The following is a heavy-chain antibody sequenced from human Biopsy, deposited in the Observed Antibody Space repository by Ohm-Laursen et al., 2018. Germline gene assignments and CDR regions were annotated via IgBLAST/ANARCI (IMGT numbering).Heavy chain of an antibody. D-gene: IGHD4/OR15-4a*01. CDR2: INRSGGA. CDR3: ARGGASDY. CDR1: GGSLGLYN. Sequence: QTLSLTCAVHGGSLGLYNWDWIRLSPGKGLEWIGEINRSGGATYNPSLTRRVTMSIDTSNNQFSLKLSSVTAADAAIYYCARGGASDYWGRGTLVTVSS. V-gene: IGHV4-34*01. J-gene: IGHJ4*02.